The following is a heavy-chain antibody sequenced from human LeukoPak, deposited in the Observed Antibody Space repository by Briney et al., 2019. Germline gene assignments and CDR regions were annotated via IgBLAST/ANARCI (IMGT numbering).Heavy chain of an antibody. J-gene: IGHJ6*03. CDR1: GGTFSSYA. V-gene: IGHV1-69*13. Sequence: SVKVSCKASGGTFSSYAISWVRQAPGQGLEWMGGVIPIFGTANYAQKFQGRVTITADESTSTAYMELSSLRSEDTAVYYCARMPYDFWSGYGNSYYYYYMDVWGKGTTVTVSS. CDR3: ARMPYDFWSGYGNSYYYYYMDV. CDR2: VIPIFGTA. D-gene: IGHD3-3*01.